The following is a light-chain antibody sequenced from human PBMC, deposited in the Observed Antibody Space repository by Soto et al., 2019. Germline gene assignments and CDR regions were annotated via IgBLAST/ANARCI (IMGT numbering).Light chain of an antibody. CDR2: GAS. CDR1: QSVSSSY. CDR3: QQYGSSPRT. Sequence: EIVLTQSPGTLSLSPGERATLSCRASQSVSSSYLAWYQQKPGQAPRLLIYGASSRATGIPDRFSGSGSGTGFTLTISRLEPEDFAVYYCQQYGSSPRTFGQVTKVEIK. V-gene: IGKV3-20*01. J-gene: IGKJ1*01.